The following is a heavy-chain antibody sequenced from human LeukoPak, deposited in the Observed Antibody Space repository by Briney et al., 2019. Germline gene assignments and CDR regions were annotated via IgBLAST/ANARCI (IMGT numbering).Heavy chain of an antibody. Sequence: TTSETLSLTCTVSGDSISSDYWSWIRQPPGKGLEWIGYIYYRGTTNCNPSLRSRITISVDTSKNQFSLNLTSVTAADSAVYYCARLIHPYSSGWQFQHWGQGALVTVSS. J-gene: IGHJ1*01. CDR1: GDSISSDY. V-gene: IGHV4-59*08. CDR3: ARLIHPYSSGWQFQH. CDR2: IYYRGTT. D-gene: IGHD6-19*01.